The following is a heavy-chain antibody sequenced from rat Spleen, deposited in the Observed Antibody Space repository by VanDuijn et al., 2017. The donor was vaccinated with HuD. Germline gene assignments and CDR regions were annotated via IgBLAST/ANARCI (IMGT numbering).Heavy chain of an antibody. CDR3: ARVGRSRLQGFAN. D-gene: IGHD1-1*01. CDR2: ISYDGSSP. J-gene: IGHJ3*01. V-gene: IGHV5-29*01. CDR1: GFSLTRYH. Sequence: VQLKESGPGLVQPSQTLSLTCTVSGFSLTRYHVSWVRQAPTKGLEWVAMISYDGSSPYSRDSVKGRFTISRDNAKSTLSLQMDSLRSEDTATYYCARVGRSRLQGFANWGQGTLVTVSS.